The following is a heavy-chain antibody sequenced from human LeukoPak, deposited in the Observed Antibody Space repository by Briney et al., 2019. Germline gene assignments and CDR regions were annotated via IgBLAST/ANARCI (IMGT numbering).Heavy chain of an antibody. V-gene: IGHV3-74*01. CDR2: INSDGTST. CDR3: ARGASGYSYG. CDR1: GFTFSSYW. D-gene: IGHD5-18*01. Sequence: GGSLRLSCAASGFTFSSYWMHWVRQVPGKGLVWVSRINSDGTSTTYADSVKGRFTISRDNAKNTLYLQMNSLRAEDTAVYYCARGASGYSYGWGQGTLVTVSS. J-gene: IGHJ4*02.